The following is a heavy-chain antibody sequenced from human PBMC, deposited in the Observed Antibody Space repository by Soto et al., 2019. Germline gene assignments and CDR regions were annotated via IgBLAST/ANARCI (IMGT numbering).Heavy chain of an antibody. Sequence: EVQLVESGGGFIQPGGSLRLSCAASGFTVSDNYMSWVRQAPGKGLEWVSVIYRGGGTSYADSVQGRFTISRDNSKNTLYLQMNGLRAGDTAVYYGARGERWGQGTMVTVSS. CDR1: GFTVSDNY. CDR3: ARGER. D-gene: IGHD1-26*01. CDR2: IYRGGGT. V-gene: IGHV3-53*01. J-gene: IGHJ3*01.